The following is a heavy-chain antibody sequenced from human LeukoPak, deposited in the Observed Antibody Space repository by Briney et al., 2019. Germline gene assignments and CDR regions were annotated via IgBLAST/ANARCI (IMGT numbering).Heavy chain of an antibody. J-gene: IGHJ4*02. CDR1: ADTFTGYY. V-gene: IGHV1-2*02. Sequence: ASVKVSCKASADTFTGYYIHWVRQAPGQGLEWMGWINSNSGDTKYAQKFQGKVTMTRDTSISTAYMELSRLRPDDTAVYYCARRTVTTGFDYWGQGTLVTVSS. CDR3: ARRTVTTGFDY. D-gene: IGHD4-17*01. CDR2: INSNSGDT.